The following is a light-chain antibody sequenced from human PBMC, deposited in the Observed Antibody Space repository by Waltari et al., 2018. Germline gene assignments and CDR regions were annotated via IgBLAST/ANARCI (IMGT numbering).Light chain of an antibody. Sequence: EIVMTQSPATLSVFPGDRATLSCRASQSVRTNLAWFQQKPGQPPRLLIAGASTRATGIPARFSGSGSGTEFTLTITGLQSEDFATYYCQQYNSYPYTFGQGTKLEIK. V-gene: IGKV3-15*01. J-gene: IGKJ2*01. CDR3: QQYNSYPYT. CDR2: GAS. CDR1: QSVRTN.